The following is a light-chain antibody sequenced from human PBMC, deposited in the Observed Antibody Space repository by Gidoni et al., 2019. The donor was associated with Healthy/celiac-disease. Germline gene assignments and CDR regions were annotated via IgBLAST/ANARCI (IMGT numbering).Light chain of an antibody. CDR1: QSVSSSY. V-gene: IGKV3-20*01. CDR2: GAS. CDR3: QQYGSSPLYT. J-gene: IGKJ2*01. Sequence: EIVLTQSPGTLSLSPGERATLSCRASQSVSSSYLAWYQQKPGKAPRLLIYGASSRAPGIPDRFSGSGSGTDFTLTLSRLEPEDFAVYYCQQYGSSPLYTFGQGTKLEIK.